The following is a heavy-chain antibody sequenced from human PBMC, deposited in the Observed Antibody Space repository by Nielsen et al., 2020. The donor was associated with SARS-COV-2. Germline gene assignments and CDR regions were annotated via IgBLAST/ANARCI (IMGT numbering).Heavy chain of an antibody. D-gene: IGHD6-19*01. CDR2: IDWSGGST. Sequence: GGSLRLSCTTSGFTFDNFGMSWVRQVPGKGLDWVSGIDWSGGSTGYGDSVKGRFTISRDSAKKSLYLEMNSLRAEDTALYYCARGVSSGWYFDSWGQGTLVTVSS. J-gene: IGHJ4*02. V-gene: IGHV3-20*04. CDR3: ARGVSSGWYFDS. CDR1: GFTFDNFG.